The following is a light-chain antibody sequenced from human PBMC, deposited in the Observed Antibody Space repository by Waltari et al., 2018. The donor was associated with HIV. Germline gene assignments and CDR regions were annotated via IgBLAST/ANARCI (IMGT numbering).Light chain of an antibody. V-gene: IGKV3-15*01. CDR2: GAS. J-gene: IGKJ4*01. CDR3: QQYNKWPLT. Sequence: EIVMTQSPATLSVSPGERVALSCRTIQSFGSALAWSQQKPGQVPRLLIYGASTRATGVPARFSGSGAETEFTLTISSLQSEDFAVYYWQQYNKWPLTFGGGTKVEIK. CDR1: QSFGSA.